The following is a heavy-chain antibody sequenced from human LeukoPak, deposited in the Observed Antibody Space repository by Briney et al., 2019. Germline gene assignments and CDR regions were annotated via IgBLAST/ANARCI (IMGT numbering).Heavy chain of an antibody. CDR3: ARGPTVIVVVPAANSQTSWFDL. CDR2: INHSGST. J-gene: IGHJ5*02. D-gene: IGHD2-2*01. CDR1: GGSFSGYY. Sequence: SETLSLTCAVYGGSFSGYYWSWIRQPPGKGLEWIGEINHSGSTNYNPSLKSRVTISVDTSKNQFSLKLSSVTAADTAVYYCARGPTVIVVVPAANSQTSWFDLWGEGTLVTVSS. V-gene: IGHV4-34*01.